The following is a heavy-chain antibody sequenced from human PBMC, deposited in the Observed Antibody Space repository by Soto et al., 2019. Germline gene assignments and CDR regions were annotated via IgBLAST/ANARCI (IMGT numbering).Heavy chain of an antibody. Sequence: EVHLVESGGGLVQPGGSLRVSCAASGCTFSNYAMNWVRQAPGKGLEWVSYISIGSGSIFYADSVKGRFTISRDDAKNSLYLQMNTLRDEDTAVYYCVRDDRWAFDFWGQGTMVTVSS. V-gene: IGHV3-48*02. CDR2: ISIGSGSI. CDR1: GCTFSNYA. D-gene: IGHD3-22*01. J-gene: IGHJ3*01. CDR3: VRDDRWAFDF.